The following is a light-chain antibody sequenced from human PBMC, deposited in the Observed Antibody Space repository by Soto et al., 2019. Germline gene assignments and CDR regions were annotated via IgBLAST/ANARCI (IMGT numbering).Light chain of an antibody. Sequence: DIPLTQSPSSLSAFVGDRLTITCRASQSVDNYLNWYQHIPGKAPKLLISVASTLQTGVPSRFSGSGSGTDFTLTISSLQPEDFATYYCQQTYSIPWTFGQGTKVEI. CDR3: QQTYSIPWT. J-gene: IGKJ1*01. CDR2: VAS. V-gene: IGKV1-39*01. CDR1: QSVDNY.